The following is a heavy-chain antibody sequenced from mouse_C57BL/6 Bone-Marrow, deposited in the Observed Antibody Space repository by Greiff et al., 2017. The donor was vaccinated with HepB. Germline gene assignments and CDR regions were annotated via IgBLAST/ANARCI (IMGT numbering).Heavy chain of an antibody. CDR3: ARRYYGIFYAMDY. D-gene: IGHD2-1*01. V-gene: IGHV1-4*01. Sequence: VQLKESGAELARPGASVKMSCKASGYTFTSYTMHWVKQRPGQGLEWIGYINPSSGYTKYNQKFKDKATLTADKSSSTAYMQLSSLTSEDSAVYYCARRYYGIFYAMDYWGQGTSVTVSS. CDR1: GYTFTSYT. CDR2: INPSSGYT. J-gene: IGHJ4*01.